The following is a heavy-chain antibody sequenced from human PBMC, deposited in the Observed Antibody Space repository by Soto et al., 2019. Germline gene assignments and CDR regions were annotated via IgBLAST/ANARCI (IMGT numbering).Heavy chain of an antibody. CDR3: AKRFCSKTSCYTLSVNNAMDV. CDR1: GFTFQEYA. D-gene: IGHD2-2*01. V-gene: IGHV3-23*01. J-gene: IGHJ6*02. Sequence: PGGSLRLSCAASGFTFQEYAMMWVRQAPGKGLERVSGISGSGSSTDYADSVKGRFTVSRDNSKSMLFLQMSSLRAEDTAVYYCAKRFCSKTSCYTLSVNNAMDVWGQGTTVTVSS. CDR2: ISGSGSST.